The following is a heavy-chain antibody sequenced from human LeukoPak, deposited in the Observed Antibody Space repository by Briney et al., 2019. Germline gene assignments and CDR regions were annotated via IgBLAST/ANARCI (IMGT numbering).Heavy chain of an antibody. CDR1: GFTFSSYT. D-gene: IGHD3-10*01. V-gene: IGHV3-23*01. CDR2: ISGSGDST. CDR3: ARDETRYYYGSGSSFDY. Sequence: GGSLRLSCAASGFTFSSYTMIWVRQAPGKGLEWVSAISGSGDSTSYADSVKGRFTISRDTSKNTLYLQMNSLRAEDTAVYYCARDETRYYYGSGSSFDYWGQGTLVTVSS. J-gene: IGHJ4*02.